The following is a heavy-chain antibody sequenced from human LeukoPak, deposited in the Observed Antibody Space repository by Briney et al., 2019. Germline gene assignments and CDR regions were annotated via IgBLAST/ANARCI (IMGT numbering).Heavy chain of an antibody. D-gene: IGHD1-1*01. CDR1: GFAFTSNA. V-gene: IGHV3-23*01. J-gene: IGHJ4*02. CDR2: ISGSGGTT. CDR3: AKGETGSDY. Sequence: QPGGSLRLSCAASGFAFTSNAMSWVRQAPGKGLEWASSISGSGGTTYYADAVKGRFTISRDNSKNTVYLQMSSLRAEDTAVYYCAKGETGSDYWGQGSLVTVSS.